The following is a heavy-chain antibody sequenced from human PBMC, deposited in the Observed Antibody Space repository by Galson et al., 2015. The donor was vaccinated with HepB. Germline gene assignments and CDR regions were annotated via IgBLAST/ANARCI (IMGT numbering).Heavy chain of an antibody. CDR3: TKDRPFLSVAPTLYYFDR. V-gene: IGHV1-18*01. J-gene: IGHJ4*02. Sequence: SVKVSCKASGYTFNSCGISWVRQAPGQGLEWMGWVSAYNGDTESAQPFQDRVIMTTDTSTTTAYLELRSLTSDDTAVYYCTKDRPFLSVAPTLYYFDRWGQGTLVTVSS. D-gene: IGHD5-12*01. CDR1: GYTFNSCG. CDR2: VSAYNGDT.